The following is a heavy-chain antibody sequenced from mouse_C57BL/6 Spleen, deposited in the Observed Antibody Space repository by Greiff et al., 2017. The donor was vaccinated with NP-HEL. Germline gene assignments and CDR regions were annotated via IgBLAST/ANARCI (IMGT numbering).Heavy chain of an antibody. CDR2: ISSGSSTI. J-gene: IGHJ4*01. V-gene: IGHV5-17*01. CDR1: GFTFSDYG. Sequence: EVNVVESGGGLVKPGGSLKLSCAASGFTFSDYGMHWVRQAPEKGLEWVAYISSGSSTIYYADTVKGRFTISRDNAKNTLFLQMTSLRSEDTAMYYCARSGDYAMDYWGQGTSVTVSS. CDR3: ARSGDYAMDY. D-gene: IGHD4-1*01.